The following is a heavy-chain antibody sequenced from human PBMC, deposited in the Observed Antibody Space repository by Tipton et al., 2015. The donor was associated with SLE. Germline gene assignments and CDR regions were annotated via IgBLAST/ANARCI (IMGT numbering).Heavy chain of an antibody. D-gene: IGHD4-23*01. Sequence: TLSLTCAVYGGSFSGYYWSWIRQPPGKGLEWIGEINHSGSTNYNPSLKSRVTISVDTSKNQFSLKLSSVTAADTAVYYCARHPPYDYVGNRGVDYWGQGTLVTVSS. V-gene: IGHV4-34*01. CDR3: ARHPPYDYVGNRGVDY. J-gene: IGHJ4*02. CDR2: INHSGST. CDR1: GGSFSGYY.